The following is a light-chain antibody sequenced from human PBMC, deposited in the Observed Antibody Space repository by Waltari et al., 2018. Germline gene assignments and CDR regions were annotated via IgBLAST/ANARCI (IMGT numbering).Light chain of an antibody. CDR3: QQSDAFPVT. V-gene: IGKV1-9*01. Sequence: LTQSPGTLSLSPGERATLPCRASQSISISYLAWYQRKPGKAPNLLIYGASTLLSGVPSRFSGSGSDTEFTLTISNLQPEDFATYYCQQSDAFPVTFGGGTQVAI. CDR1: QSISISY. J-gene: IGKJ4*01. CDR2: GAS.